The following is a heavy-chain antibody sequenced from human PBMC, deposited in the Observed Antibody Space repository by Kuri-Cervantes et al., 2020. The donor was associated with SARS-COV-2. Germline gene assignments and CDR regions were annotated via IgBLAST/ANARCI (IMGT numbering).Heavy chain of an antibody. D-gene: IGHD3-10*01. V-gene: IGHV1-2*02. J-gene: IGHJ5*02. CDR1: GYTFISYD. Sequence: ASVKVSCKASGYTFISYDINWVRQAPGQGLEWMGWINPNSGGTNYAQKFQGRVTMTRDTSISTAYMELSSLRSEDTAVYYCATAPPFPSITMVRGVWTRVGWFDPWGQGTLVTVSS. CDR3: ATAPPFPSITMVRGVWTRVGWFDP. CDR2: INPNSGGT.